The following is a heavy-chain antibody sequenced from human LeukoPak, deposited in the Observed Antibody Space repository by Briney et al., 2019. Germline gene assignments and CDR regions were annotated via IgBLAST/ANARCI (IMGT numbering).Heavy chain of an antibody. CDR3: VKSGGYGLIDY. CDR2: IYYSGST. Sequence: PGGSLRLSCAASGFTFSSYSMNWVRQAPGKGLEWIGSIYYSGSTYYNASLQSRVTISIDTSKNQFSLRLNSVTAADTAMYFCVKSGGYGLIDYWGQGTLVTVSS. J-gene: IGHJ4*02. CDR1: GFTFSSYSMN. V-gene: IGHV4-59*05. D-gene: IGHD1-26*01.